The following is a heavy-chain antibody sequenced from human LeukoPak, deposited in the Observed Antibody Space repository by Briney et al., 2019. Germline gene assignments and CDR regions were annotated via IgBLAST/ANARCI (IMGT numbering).Heavy chain of an antibody. CDR1: GGSISGYY. D-gene: IGHD1-26*01. V-gene: IGHV4-4*07. J-gene: IGHJ3*02. CDR2: IYSSGYT. Sequence: PSETLSLTCTVSGGSISGYYWGWVRQPAGKGPQWIGRIYSSGYTYYNPSLKSRVTMSVDTPRNHFSLMVTSVTAADTAVYYCARHRWELNAFDIWGQGTMVTVSS. CDR3: ARHRWELNAFDI.